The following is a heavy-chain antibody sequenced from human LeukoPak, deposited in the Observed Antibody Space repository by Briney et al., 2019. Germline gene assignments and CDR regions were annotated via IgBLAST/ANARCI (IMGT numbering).Heavy chain of an antibody. CDR2: IFTTGIT. J-gene: IGHJ6*03. Sequence: SETLSLTCTVSGGSISLYYWNWIRQPAGKGLEWIGRIFTTGITNYNPSLKSRVTMSIDASKSHFSLNLSSVTAADTAVYYSARESSGSYYNPLGYMDVWGKGATVTVSS. V-gene: IGHV4-4*07. D-gene: IGHD3-10*01. CDR1: GGSISLYY. CDR3: ARESSGSYYNPLGYMDV.